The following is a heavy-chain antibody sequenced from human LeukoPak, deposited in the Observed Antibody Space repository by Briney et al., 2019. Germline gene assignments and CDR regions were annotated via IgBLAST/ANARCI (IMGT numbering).Heavy chain of an antibody. D-gene: IGHD1-26*01. CDR2: IYTTEAT. CDR3: GRQGYTASYYFLDF. J-gene: IGHJ4*02. CDR1: SGSINIYY. V-gene: IGHV4-4*07. Sequence: PSETLSLTCTVSSGSINIYYWGWVRQPPGKGPEWIGRIYTTEATQYNPSLKSRVTMSIDTSTNQFSLNLRSMTAADTAVYYCGRQGYTASYYFLDFWSQGTLVAVS.